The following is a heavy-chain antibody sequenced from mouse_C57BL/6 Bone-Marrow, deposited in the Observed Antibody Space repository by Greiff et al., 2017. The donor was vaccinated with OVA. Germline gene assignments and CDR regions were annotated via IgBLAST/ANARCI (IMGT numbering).Heavy chain of an antibody. CDR1: GYTFTDYY. D-gene: IGHD2-3*01. Sequence: EVQLQQSGPELVKPGASVKISCKASGYTFTDYYMNWVKQSHGKSLEWIGDINPNNGGTSYNQKFKGKATLTVDKSSSTAYMELRSLTSEDSAVYYCARGGFYDAGFDVWGTGTTVTVSS. J-gene: IGHJ1*03. CDR2: INPNNGGT. CDR3: ARGGFYDAGFDV. V-gene: IGHV1-26*01.